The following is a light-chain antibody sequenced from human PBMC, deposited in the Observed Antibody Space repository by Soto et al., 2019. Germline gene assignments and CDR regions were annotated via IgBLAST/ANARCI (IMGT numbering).Light chain of an antibody. CDR3: QKYDSAPWT. Sequence: EIQMTQSPSSLSASVGDRVTITCRASRGISNYLAWYQQKPGKVPKLLIYGASTLQSGVPSRLSGSGSGTEFTLIINSLQPEDVATYYCQKYDSAPWTFGQGTKVEIK. J-gene: IGKJ1*01. CDR1: RGISNY. CDR2: GAS. V-gene: IGKV1-27*01.